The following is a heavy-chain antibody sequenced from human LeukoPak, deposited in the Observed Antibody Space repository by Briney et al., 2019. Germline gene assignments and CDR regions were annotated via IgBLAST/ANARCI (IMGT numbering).Heavy chain of an antibody. CDR3: AREGDYSGSYPDAFDI. CDR2: ISYDGSNE. Sequence: PGGSLRLSCAASGFTFSSYAMHWVRQAPGKGLEWVAVISYDGSNEYYADSVKGRFTISRDNSRNTLYLQMNSLRAEDTAVYYCAREGDYSGSYPDAFDIWGQGTMVTVSS. D-gene: IGHD1-26*01. J-gene: IGHJ3*02. CDR1: GFTFSSYA. V-gene: IGHV3-30*04.